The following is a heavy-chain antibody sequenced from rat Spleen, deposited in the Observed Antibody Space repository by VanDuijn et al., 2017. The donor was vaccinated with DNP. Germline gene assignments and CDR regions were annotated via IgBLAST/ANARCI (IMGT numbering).Heavy chain of an antibody. Sequence: EVQLVESGGDLVQPGRSLKLSCVASGFTFSDYNMAWVRQAPKKGLEWVAYISYEGSRTYYRDSVKGRFTISRDNAKTTLYLQMNSLRSEDMATYYCARGSGTYYWYFDFWGPGTMVTVSS. CDR1: GFTFSDYN. CDR3: ARGSGTYYWYFDF. D-gene: IGHD5-1*01. J-gene: IGHJ1*01. V-gene: IGHV5-22*01. CDR2: ISYEGSRT.